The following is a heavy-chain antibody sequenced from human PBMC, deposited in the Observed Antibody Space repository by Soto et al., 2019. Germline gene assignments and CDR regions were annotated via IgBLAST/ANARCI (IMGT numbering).Heavy chain of an antibody. CDR2: ISAYNGNT. CDR1: GYTFTSYG. D-gene: IGHD1-26*01. CDR3: ARSSGGNFGIIIEGTNWFAP. Sequence: ASVKVSCKASGYTFTSYGISWVRQAPGQGLEWMGWISAYNGNTNYAQKLQGRVTMTRDTSTSTVYMEVSSLTSEGTAMYYCARSSGGNFGIIIEGTNWFAPWGQGTLVTVSS. V-gene: IGHV1-18*01. J-gene: IGHJ5*02.